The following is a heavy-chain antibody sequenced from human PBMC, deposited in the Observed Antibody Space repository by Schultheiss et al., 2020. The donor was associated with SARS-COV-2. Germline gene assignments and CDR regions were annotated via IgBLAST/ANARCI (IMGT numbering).Heavy chain of an antibody. J-gene: IGHJ4*02. CDR3: ARQEGTGAN. Sequence: GSLRLSCTVSGVSISSYCWNWIRQPPGKGLEWIGFIHDSGSTNYNPSLKSRVTISVDTSKNQFSLKLSSVTAADTAVYYCARQEGTGANWGQGTLVTVSS. V-gene: IGHV4-59*08. D-gene: IGHD3-10*01. CDR1: GVSISSYC. CDR2: IHDSGST.